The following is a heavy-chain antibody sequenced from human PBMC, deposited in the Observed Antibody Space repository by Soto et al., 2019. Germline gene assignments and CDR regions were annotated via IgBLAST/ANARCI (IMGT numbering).Heavy chain of an antibody. D-gene: IGHD2-2*01. J-gene: IGHJ4*01. CDR2: LYSDDTT. V-gene: IGHV3-66*01. CDR3: ARVDTLPASVDY. Sequence: PGGSLRLSCAVSGFTVSGMYMTWVRQAPGKGLEWMSLLYSDDTTYYTDSVKGRFTISRDYSKNILFLQMNSLRVEDTAMYYCARVDTLPASVDYWSHGTLVTVSS. CDR1: GFTVSGMY.